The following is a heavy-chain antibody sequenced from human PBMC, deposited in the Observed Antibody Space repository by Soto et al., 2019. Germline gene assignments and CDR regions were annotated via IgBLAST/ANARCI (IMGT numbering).Heavy chain of an antibody. Sequence: QVQLVQSGAEVKNPGASVKVSCKSSGYTFSSYGSTYGISWVRQAPGQGLQWMGWISSYNGNTNYAQKFQGRVTMTTHTSTSTAYMELRSLRSDDTAVYYCARYCSGGSCYHNWFDPWGQGTLVTVSS. D-gene: IGHD2-15*01. CDR2: ISSYNGNT. CDR1: GYTFSSYGSTYG. J-gene: IGHJ5*02. V-gene: IGHV1-18*01. CDR3: ARYCSGGSCYHNWFDP.